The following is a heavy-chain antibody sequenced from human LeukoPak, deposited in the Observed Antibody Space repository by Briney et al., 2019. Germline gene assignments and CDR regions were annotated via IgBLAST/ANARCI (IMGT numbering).Heavy chain of an antibody. J-gene: IGHJ5*02. D-gene: IGHD6-13*01. CDR3: ARERQQLPRSWFDP. V-gene: IGHV4-34*01. CDR1: GGSFSGCY. Sequence: PSETLSLTCAVYGGSFSGCYWSWIRQPPGKGLEWIGEINHSGSTNYNPSLKSRVTISVDTSKNQFSLKLSSVTAADTAVYYCARERQQLPRSWFDPWGQGTLVTVSS. CDR2: INHSGST.